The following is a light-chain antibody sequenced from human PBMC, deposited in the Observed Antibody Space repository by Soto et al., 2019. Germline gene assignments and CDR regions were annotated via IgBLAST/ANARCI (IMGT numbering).Light chain of an antibody. CDR1: QTVSSY. CDR3: QQSFTTPS. J-gene: IGKJ5*01. Sequence: DIQMTQSPSSLSASVGDRVNITCRASQTVSSYLNWYQQKPGTVPKLLIYATSNLQSGFPSRFSGRGFGTDFTLTISSLQPEDFATYYCQQSFTTPSFGQGTRLEIK. V-gene: IGKV1-39*01. CDR2: ATS.